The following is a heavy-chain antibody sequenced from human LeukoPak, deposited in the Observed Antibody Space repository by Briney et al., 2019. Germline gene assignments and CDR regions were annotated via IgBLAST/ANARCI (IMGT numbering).Heavy chain of an antibody. D-gene: IGHD4-17*01. J-gene: IGHJ4*02. Sequence: GGSLRLSCAASGFTVSTKYMSWIRQAPGKGLEWVSYISISTSYTNYADSVKGRFTISRDNSKNTLYLQMNSLRAEDTAVYYCARQMRDGDYDYWGQGTLVTVSS. V-gene: IGHV3-11*03. CDR1: GFTVSTKY. CDR2: ISISTSYT. CDR3: ARQMRDGDYDY.